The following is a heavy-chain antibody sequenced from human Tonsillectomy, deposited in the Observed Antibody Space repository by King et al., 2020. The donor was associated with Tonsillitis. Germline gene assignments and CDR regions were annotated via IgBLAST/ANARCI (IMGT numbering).Heavy chain of an antibody. J-gene: IGHJ4*02. CDR2: ISYDGSYK. CDR1: GFTFSSYG. V-gene: IGHV3-30*18. CDR3: AKHSHTSGFTEH. D-gene: IGHD6-19*01. Sequence: VQLVESGGGVVQPGRSLRLSCAASGFTFSSYGMHWVRQAPGKGLEWVAVISYDGSYKFCAASVKGRFTISRDNSKNTLYLQMNSLRAEDTAVYYCAKHSHTSGFTEHWGGGTLVTVSS.